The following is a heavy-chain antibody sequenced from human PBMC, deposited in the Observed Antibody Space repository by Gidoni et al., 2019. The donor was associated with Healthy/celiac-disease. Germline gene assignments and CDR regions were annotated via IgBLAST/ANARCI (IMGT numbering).Heavy chain of an antibody. J-gene: IGHJ4*02. CDR1: GFTVSSNY. V-gene: IGHV3-53*01. CDR3: ARGSPPPVY. CDR2: IYSGGST. Sequence: EVQLVESGGGLIQPGGSLSIACAASGFTVSSNYMSRVRQAPGKGLEWVSFIYSGGSTYCANSVKCRFTISRDKSKITLYLQMNSLRAEDTAVYYCARGSPPPVYWGQGTLVTVSS.